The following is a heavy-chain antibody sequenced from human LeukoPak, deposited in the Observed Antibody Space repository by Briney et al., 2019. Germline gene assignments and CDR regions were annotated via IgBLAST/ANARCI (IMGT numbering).Heavy chain of an antibody. CDR2: IKQDGSEK. Sequence: GGSLRLSCVVSGFTFSGYWMSWVRQAPGKGLEWVANIKQDGSEKYYVDSVKGRFTRSRDNAKNSLYLQMNSLRAEDTAVYYCARVQWELRGVGSYFGYWGQVALVTVSS. CDR3: ARVQWELRGVGSYFGY. D-gene: IGHD1-26*01. J-gene: IGHJ4*02. CDR1: GFTFSGYW. V-gene: IGHV3-7*01.